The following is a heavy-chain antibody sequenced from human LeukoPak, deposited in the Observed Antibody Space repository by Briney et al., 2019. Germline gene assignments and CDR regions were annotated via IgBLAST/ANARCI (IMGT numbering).Heavy chain of an antibody. CDR1: AYTFTDYY. D-gene: IGHD3-16*01. J-gene: IGHJ5*02. Sequence: ASVTVSCKPSAYTFTDYYIHWVRQAPGQGLEWMGWMNPNSGGPNYAQKFQARVTMTSDTSITTAYMEMSRLRSDDTAVYYCARDVSAGGTNWFDHWGQGTLVTVSS. CDR3: ARDVSAGGTNWFDH. CDR2: MNPNSGGP. V-gene: IGHV1-2*02.